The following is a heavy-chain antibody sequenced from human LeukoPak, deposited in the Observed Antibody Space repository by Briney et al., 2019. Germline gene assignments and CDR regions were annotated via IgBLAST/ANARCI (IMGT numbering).Heavy chain of an antibody. Sequence: SETLSLTCTVSGGSISNYYFSWIRQPPGRGLEWIGYFSSSGSTNYNPSLKSRVTISVDKSKNQFSLKLSSVTAADTAVYYCARDPQATYGGNSGSWGQGTLVTVSS. D-gene: IGHD4-23*01. V-gene: IGHV4-59*12. J-gene: IGHJ5*02. CDR2: FSSSGST. CDR1: GGSISNYY. CDR3: ARDPQATYGGNSGS.